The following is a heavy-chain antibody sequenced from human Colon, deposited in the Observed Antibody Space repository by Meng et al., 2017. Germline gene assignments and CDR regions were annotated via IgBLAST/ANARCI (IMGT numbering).Heavy chain of an antibody. CDR3: ARVIYASGNMAHLDY. Sequence: QARLVVPGPGLVKPSGTLSLTCGVSGDSLRSSNWWSWVRQPPGRGLEWIGEVYHSGSTNYNPSLKNRVTMTVDKSKNEFSLTLSSVTAADTAFYYCARVIYASGNMAHLDYWGPGTLVTVSS. CDR1: GDSLRSSNW. D-gene: IGHD2/OR15-2a*01. V-gene: IGHV4-4*02. J-gene: IGHJ4*02. CDR2: VYHSGST.